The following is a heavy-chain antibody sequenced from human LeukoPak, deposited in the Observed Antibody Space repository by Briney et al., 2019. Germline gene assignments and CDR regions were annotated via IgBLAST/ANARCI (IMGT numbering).Heavy chain of an antibody. V-gene: IGHV1-8*02. D-gene: IGHD1-1*01. J-gene: IGHJ4*02. CDR3: ARGQRYTMGDY. CDR1: GYTFTGYY. Sequence: ASVKVSCKASGYTFTGYYMHWVRQAPGQGLEWMGWMNPNSGNTGYAQKFQGRVTMTRNTSISTAYMELSSLRSEDTAVYYCARGQRYTMGDYWGQGTLVTVSS. CDR2: MNPNSGNT.